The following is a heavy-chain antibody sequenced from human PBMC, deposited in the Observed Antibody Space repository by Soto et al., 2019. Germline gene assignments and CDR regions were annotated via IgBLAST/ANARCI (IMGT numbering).Heavy chain of an antibody. CDR3: GRGFWGAQLTKENSGRVLDI. V-gene: IGHV4-34*01. CDR2: INHSGST. Sequence: PSATLSLTCAVYGGSFSGYYWSWIRQPPGKGLEWIGEINHSGSTNYNPSLKSRVTISVDTSKNQFSLKLSSVTAADTAVYYCGRGFWGAQLTKENSGRVLDIGGKGTRVPVS. J-gene: IGHJ3*02. D-gene: IGHD3-16*01. CDR1: GGSFSGYY.